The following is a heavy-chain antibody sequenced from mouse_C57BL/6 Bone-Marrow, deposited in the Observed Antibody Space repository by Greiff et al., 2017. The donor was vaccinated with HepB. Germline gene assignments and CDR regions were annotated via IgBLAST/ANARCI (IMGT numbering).Heavy chain of an antibody. CDR2: IYPGDGDT. CDR3: ARYSSGPVWFAY. Sequence: VQLQESGPELVKPGASVKISCKASGYAFSSSWMNWVKQRPGKGLEWIGRIYPGDGDTNYNGKFKVKATLTADKSSSTAYMQLSSLTSEDSAVYFCARYSSGPVWFAYWGQGTLVTVSA. V-gene: IGHV1-82*01. D-gene: IGHD3-2*02. J-gene: IGHJ3*01. CDR1: GYAFSSSW.